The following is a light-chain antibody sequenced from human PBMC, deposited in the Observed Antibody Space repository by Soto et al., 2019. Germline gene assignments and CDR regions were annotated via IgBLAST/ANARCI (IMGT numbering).Light chain of an antibody. CDR3: QQYDSYSSIT. J-gene: IGKJ5*01. CDR2: KAS. Sequence: DIQMTQSPSTLSAFVGDRVTITCRASQSISTWLAWYQQKPGKAPNLLIYKASTLEIGVPPRFSGSGSGTEFTLTISSLQPDDFATYYCQQYDSYSSITFGQGTRLEI. CDR1: QSISTW. V-gene: IGKV1-5*03.